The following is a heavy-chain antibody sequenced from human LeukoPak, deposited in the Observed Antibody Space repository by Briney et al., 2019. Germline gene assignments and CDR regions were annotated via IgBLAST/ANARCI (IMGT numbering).Heavy chain of an antibody. J-gene: IGHJ4*02. D-gene: IGHD4-17*01. CDR3: ARDSGGDPRFDY. V-gene: IGHV1-69*13. CDR1: GGTFSSYA. Sequence: ASVKVSCKASGGTFSSYAISWVRQAPGQGLEWMGGIIPIFGTANYAQKFQGRVTITADESTSTAYMELSSLRSEDTAVYYCARDSGGDPRFDYWGQGTLVTVSS. CDR2: IIPIFGTA.